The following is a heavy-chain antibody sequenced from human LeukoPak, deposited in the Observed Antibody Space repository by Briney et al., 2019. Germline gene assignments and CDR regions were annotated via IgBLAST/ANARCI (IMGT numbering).Heavy chain of an antibody. V-gene: IGHV3-23*01. J-gene: IGHJ4*02. Sequence: PGGSLRLSCAASGFTFSSYAMSWVRQAPEKGLEWVSTISGSGGGTYYADSVKGRFTISRDDSKNTLYLQMNGLRAEDTAVYYCAKDLGRYRNNYFDHWGQGTLVTVSS. CDR3: AKDLGRYRNNYFDH. CDR2: ISGSGGGT. D-gene: IGHD1-26*01. CDR1: GFTFSSYA.